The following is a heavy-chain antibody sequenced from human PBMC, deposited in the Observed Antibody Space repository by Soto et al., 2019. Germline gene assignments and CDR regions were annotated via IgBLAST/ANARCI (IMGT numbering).Heavy chain of an antibody. V-gene: IGHV3-30*18. CDR2: ISYGGSKT. Sequence: GGSLRLSCAASGFSFNIYGMHWVRQVAGKGLEWVAFISYGGSKTLYSDSVKGRFTISRDNSENTLYLQMNRLRPEDTSVYYCAKDVDFGDSTSYYFDTWGQGTLVTVSS. CDR1: GFSFNIYG. CDR3: AKDVDFGDSTSYYFDT. D-gene: IGHD4-17*01. J-gene: IGHJ4*01.